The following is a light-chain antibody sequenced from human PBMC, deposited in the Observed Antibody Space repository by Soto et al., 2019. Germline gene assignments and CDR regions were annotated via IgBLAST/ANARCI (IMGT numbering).Light chain of an antibody. J-gene: IGLJ2*01. CDR2: DVT. Sequence: QSALTQPAPVSGSPGQSITISCTGTSSDVGAYKFVSWYQQHPGKAPKHMIYDVTSRPSGISDRFSGSKSDTTASLTISGLQAEDEADYYCSSYTASNTVIFGGGTKLTVL. CDR1: SSDVGAYKF. CDR3: SSYTASNTVI. V-gene: IGLV2-14*01.